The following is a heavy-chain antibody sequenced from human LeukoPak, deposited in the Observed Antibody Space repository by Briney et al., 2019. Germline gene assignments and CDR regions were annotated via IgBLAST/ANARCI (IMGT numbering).Heavy chain of an antibody. Sequence: PGTSLRLSCAASGFYLGNHGMHWVRQAPGKGLEWVAIIYSDGVNKYCADSVKGRFTISRDTTKNTLFLEMESLTTEDTAVYYCARHRASVFEGYMDVWGKGATVSVSS. CDR2: IYSDGVNK. J-gene: IGHJ6*03. CDR1: GFYLGNHG. V-gene: IGHV3-33*01. D-gene: IGHD2-8*01. CDR3: ARHRASVFEGYMDV.